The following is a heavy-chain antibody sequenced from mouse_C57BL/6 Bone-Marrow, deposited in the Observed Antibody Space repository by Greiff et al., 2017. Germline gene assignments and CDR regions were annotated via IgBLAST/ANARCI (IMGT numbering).Heavy chain of an antibody. V-gene: IGHV1-53*01. J-gene: IGHJ4*01. CDR2: INPSNGGT. CDR1: GYTFTSYW. CDR3: ASPVYYGAMDY. Sequence: VQLQQSGTELVKPGASVKLSCKASGYTFTSYWMHWVKQTPGQGLEWIGNINPSNGGTNYNEKFKSKATLTVDKSTITAYMQLSSLTSEDSAVCYCASPVYYGAMDYWGQGTSVTVSS.